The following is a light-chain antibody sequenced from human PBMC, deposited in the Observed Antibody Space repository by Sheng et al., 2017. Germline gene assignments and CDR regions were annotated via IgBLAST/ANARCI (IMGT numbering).Light chain of an antibody. CDR3: QTWDSGIVV. CDR1: DLGDKY. V-gene: IGLV3-1*01. Sequence: SYELIQSPAMSVSPGQTANITCSGDDLGDKYVCWYQRKPGQSPVLVIYQDNMRPSAIPARFSGSNSGNTATLTISGAQLFDEADYCCQTWDSGIVVFGGGTKLTVL. J-gene: IGLJ2*01. CDR2: QDN.